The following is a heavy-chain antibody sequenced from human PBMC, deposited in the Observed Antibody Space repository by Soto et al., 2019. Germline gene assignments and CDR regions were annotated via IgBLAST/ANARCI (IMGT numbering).Heavy chain of an antibody. J-gene: IGHJ4*02. Sequence: GSLRLSCAASGFNFDNYAMTWVRQAPGKGLEWVSTVSVNDAITYYADPVKGRFTISRDNSKDIVYLQMNSLRGEDTATYYCAKGNNWYYYDFWGQGALVTVSS. CDR1: GFNFDNYA. CDR3: AKGNNWYYYDF. V-gene: IGHV3-23*01. CDR2: VSVNDAIT. D-gene: IGHD2-15*01.